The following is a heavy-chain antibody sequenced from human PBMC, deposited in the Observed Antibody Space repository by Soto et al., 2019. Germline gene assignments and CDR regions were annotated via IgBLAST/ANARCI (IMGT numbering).Heavy chain of an antibody. J-gene: IGHJ4*02. CDR1: GGSFNRHT. Sequence: QVQLVQSGAEVRKPGSSVRVSCKASGGSFNRHTISWVRQAPGQGLEWMGGIIPIFGTANHAQKFQGRVTIIADEYTSTVDMELSSLRSDDTAIYYCARGWGYDSTDYYYAYWGQGTLVIVSS. CDR3: ARGWGYDSTDYYYAY. CDR2: IIPIFGTA. D-gene: IGHD3-22*01. V-gene: IGHV1-69*01.